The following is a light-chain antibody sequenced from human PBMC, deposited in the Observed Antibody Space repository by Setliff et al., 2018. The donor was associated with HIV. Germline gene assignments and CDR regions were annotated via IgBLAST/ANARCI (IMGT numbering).Light chain of an antibody. CDR1: QSISIW. J-gene: IGKJ1*01. Sequence: DIQMTQSPSTLSASIGDTAIITCRASQSISIWLAWFQQKPGEAPKLLIYEASSLESGVPSRFSGSGSGTEFTLTIINLQPEDFATYYCQQYLAYPWTFGQGTKV. CDR3: QQYLAYPWT. V-gene: IGKV1-5*03. CDR2: EAS.